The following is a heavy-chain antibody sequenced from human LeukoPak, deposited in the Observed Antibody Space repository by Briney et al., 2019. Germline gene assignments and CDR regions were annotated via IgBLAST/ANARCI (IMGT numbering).Heavy chain of an antibody. D-gene: IGHD3-10*01. CDR1: GFTFSSYS. CDR2: ISSSSSYI. J-gene: IGHJ3*02. CDR3: ARDIWFGIDAFDI. Sequence: GRSLRLSCAASGFTFSSYSMNWVRQAPGKGLEWVSSISSSSSYIYYADSVKGRFTISRDNAKNSLYLQMNSLRAEDTAVYYCARDIWFGIDAFDIWGQGTMVTVSS. V-gene: IGHV3-21*01.